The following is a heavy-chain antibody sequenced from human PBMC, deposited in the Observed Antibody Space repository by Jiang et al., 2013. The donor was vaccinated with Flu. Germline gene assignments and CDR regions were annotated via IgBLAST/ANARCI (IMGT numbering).Heavy chain of an antibody. J-gene: IGHJ2*01. D-gene: IGHD1-26*01. CDR2: SNPSTGGT. Sequence: VQLVESGAEVKKPGASVMISCKAFGYTFTSTYMHWVRQAPGQGPEWMGTSNPSTGGTHYAQNFLDRVTMTRDTPTSTFYMELRSLRSEDTAVYYCARDRGVVGTSWGSYFDLWGRGTLVTVSS. CDR1: GYTFTSTY. CDR3: ARDRGVVGTSWGSYFDL. V-gene: IGHV1-46*01.